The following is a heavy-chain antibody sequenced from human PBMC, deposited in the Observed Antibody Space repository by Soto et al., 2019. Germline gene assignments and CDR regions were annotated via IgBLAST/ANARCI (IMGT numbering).Heavy chain of an antibody. CDR1: GYSFTRYW. J-gene: IGHJ4*02. CDR3: ARLLFYDEYFDY. D-gene: IGHD5-12*01. V-gene: IGHV5-51*01. Sequence: PGESLKISCKGPGYSFTRYWIGWVRQMPGKGLEWIGIIYPGDSDTRYSPSFQGQVTISADKSISTAYLQWSSLKASDTAMYFCARLLFYDEYFDYWGQGTLVTVSS. CDR2: IYPGDSDT.